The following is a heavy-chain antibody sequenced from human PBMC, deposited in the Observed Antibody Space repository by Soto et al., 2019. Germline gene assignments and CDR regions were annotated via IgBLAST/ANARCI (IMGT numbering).Heavy chain of an antibody. V-gene: IGHV3-11*05. CDR3: ARDRGAVTGQYFDY. Sequence: QVQLEESGGGLVKPGGSLRLSCAASGFTLSAYYMSWIRQDPGKGLEYISYISSSGTSANYADSVKVRFTISRDNAKNSLYLQMNSLRAEDTAVYYCARDRGAVTGQYFDYWGQGALVTVSS. J-gene: IGHJ4*02. CDR1: GFTLSAYY. CDR2: ISSSGTSA. D-gene: IGHD6-19*01.